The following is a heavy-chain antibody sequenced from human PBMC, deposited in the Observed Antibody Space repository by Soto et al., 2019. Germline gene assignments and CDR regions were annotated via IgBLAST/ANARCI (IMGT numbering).Heavy chain of an antibody. CDR1: GYSFTSYW. V-gene: IGHV5-10-1*01. Sequence: GESLKISCKGSGYSFTSYWISWVRQMPGKGLEWMGRIDPSDSYTNYSPSFQGHLTISADKSISTAYLQWSSLKASDTAMYYCARDPSTDTSTPRNWYYGMDVWGQGTTVTVSS. D-gene: IGHD2-15*01. J-gene: IGHJ6*02. CDR3: ARDPSTDTSTPRNWYYGMDV. CDR2: IDPSDSYT.